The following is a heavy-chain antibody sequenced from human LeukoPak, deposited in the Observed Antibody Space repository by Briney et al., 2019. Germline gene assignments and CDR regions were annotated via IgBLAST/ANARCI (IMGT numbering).Heavy chain of an antibody. CDR1: GFTYSNYW. CDR3: ARDGTTSNWVAYNWFDP. V-gene: IGHV3-74*01. CDR2: INSDGSST. J-gene: IGHJ5*02. Sequence: PGGSLRLSCVVSGFTYSNYWMHWVRQAPGKGPVWVSRINSDGSSTSYADFVKGRFTISRDNAKNTLYLQMNSLRAEDTAVYYCARDGTTSNWVAYNWFDPWGQGTLVTVSS. D-gene: IGHD1-7*01.